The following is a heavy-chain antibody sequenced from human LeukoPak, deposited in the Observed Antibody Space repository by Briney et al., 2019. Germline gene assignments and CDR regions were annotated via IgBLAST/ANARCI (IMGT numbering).Heavy chain of an antibody. CDR3: AKDPKGTTVTTSWFDP. CDR1: GFTFSSYA. V-gene: IGHV3-23*01. Sequence: GGSLRLSCAASGFTFSSYAMSWVRQAPGKGLEWVSAISGSGGSTYYADSVKGRFTISRDNSKNTLYLQMNSLRAEDTAVYYCAKDPKGTTVTTSWFDPWGQGTLVTVSS. D-gene: IGHD4-17*01. CDR2: ISGSGGST. J-gene: IGHJ5*02.